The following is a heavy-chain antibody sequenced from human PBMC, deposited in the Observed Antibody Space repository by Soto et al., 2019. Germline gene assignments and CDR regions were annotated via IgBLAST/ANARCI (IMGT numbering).Heavy chain of an antibody. CDR1: GGSINTATRS. CDR2: IYHSGST. V-gene: IGHV4-30-2*01. Sequence: QLQLQESGSGLVKPSQTLSLTCAVSGGSINTATRSWSWIRQPPGKGLEWIGYIYHSGSTYYNPSGRSRITISIDKSNTQCSLRGSSVTAADTAGYYCARGGGVTTAGDDYWGQGILVTVSS. D-gene: IGHD4-4*01. J-gene: IGHJ4*02. CDR3: ARGGGVTTAGDDY.